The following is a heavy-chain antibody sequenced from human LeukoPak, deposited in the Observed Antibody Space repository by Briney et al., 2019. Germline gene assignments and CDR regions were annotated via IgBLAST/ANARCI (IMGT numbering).Heavy chain of an antibody. Sequence: PGGSLTLSCVPSGFTVSDYRMSWLRHPPGRALEWVSYISSRGTAVFYADSVKGRFTISRENDRNSVFLQMSGLRDEDTATYYCARVRGVYSTSACYVANADVWGKGTTLSVS. CDR3: ARVRGVYSTSACYVANADV. J-gene: IGHJ6*03. CDR2: ISSRGTAV. D-gene: IGHD3-10*01. CDR1: GFTVSDYR. V-gene: IGHV3-11*04.